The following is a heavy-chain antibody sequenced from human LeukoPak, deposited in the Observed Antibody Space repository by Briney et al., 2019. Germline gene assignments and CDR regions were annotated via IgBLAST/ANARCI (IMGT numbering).Heavy chain of an antibody. V-gene: IGHV3-53*01. J-gene: IGHJ4*02. Sequence: GGSLRLSCTVSGFIVSSNYMSWVRQAPGKGLEWVSVIYSSGDTYYADSVRGRFTISRDSSKNMMYLQMKSLRAEDTALYYCAKGHIDYGDLYYFDYWGQGTLVTVSS. D-gene: IGHD4-17*01. CDR1: GFIVSSNY. CDR3: AKGHIDYGDLYYFDY. CDR2: IYSSGDT.